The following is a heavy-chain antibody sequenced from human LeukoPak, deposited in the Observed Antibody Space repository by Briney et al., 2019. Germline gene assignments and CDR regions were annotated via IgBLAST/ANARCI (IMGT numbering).Heavy chain of an antibody. CDR2: ISSSSSYI. J-gene: IGHJ6*02. CDR3: ARARVQLEGVHYYYGMDV. D-gene: IGHD1-1*01. CDR1: GFTFSSYS. Sequence: AGGSLRLSCAASGFTFSSYSMNWVRQASGKGLEWVSSISSSSSYIYYADSVKGRFTISRDNAKNSLYLQMNSLRAEDTAVYYCARARVQLEGVHYYYGMDVWGQGTTVTASS. V-gene: IGHV3-21*01.